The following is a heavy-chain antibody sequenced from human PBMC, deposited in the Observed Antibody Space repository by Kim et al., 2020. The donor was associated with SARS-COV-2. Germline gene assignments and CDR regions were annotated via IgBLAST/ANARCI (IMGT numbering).Heavy chain of an antibody. V-gene: IGHV1-69*01. CDR3: ARAMYWFDP. J-gene: IGHJ5*02. Sequence: GTATYAQKFQGRVTITADESTSTAYMELSSLRSEDTAVYYCARAMYWFDPWGQGTLVTVSS. CDR2: GTA. D-gene: IGHD2-2*01.